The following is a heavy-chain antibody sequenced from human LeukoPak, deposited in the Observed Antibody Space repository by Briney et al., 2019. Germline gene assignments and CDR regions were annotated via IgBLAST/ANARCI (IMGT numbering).Heavy chain of an antibody. Sequence: ASVKVSCKASGYSFASYGIHWVRQAPGQGLEWMGWISAYNGDTDYAQNLQGRVTMTTDTSTSTAYMELRSLRSDDTAVYHCARDNHRSSWSWFDPWGQGTLVTVSS. CDR3: ARDNHRSSWSWFDP. J-gene: IGHJ5*02. CDR1: GYSFASYG. D-gene: IGHD6-13*01. V-gene: IGHV1-18*01. CDR2: ISAYNGDT.